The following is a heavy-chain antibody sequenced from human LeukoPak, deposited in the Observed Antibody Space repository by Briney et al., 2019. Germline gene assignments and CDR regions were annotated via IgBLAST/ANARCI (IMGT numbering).Heavy chain of an antibody. D-gene: IGHD4-23*01. CDR3: ARDTSSGYGGPLDY. V-gene: IGHV1-69*04. Sequence: SVKVSCKASGGTFSSYAISWVRQALGQGLEWMGRIIPILGIANYAQKFQGRVTITADKSTSTAYMELSSLRSEDTAVYYCARDTSSGYGGPLDYWGQGTLVTVSS. CDR1: GGTFSSYA. J-gene: IGHJ4*02. CDR2: IIPILGIA.